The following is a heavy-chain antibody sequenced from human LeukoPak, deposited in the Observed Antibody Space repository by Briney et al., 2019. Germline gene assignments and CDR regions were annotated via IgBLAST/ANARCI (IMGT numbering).Heavy chain of an antibody. D-gene: IGHD4-23*01. V-gene: IGHV4-38-2*01. Sequence: SETLSLTCAVSGYSLSSGYYWGWIRQPPGKGLEWIGSIYHSGSTYYNPSLKSRVTISVDTSKNQFSLKLSSVTPADTAVYYCATRGDYGGNSGVDYWGQGTLVTVSS. CDR1: GYSLSSGYY. J-gene: IGHJ4*02. CDR2: IYHSGST. CDR3: ATRGDYGGNSGVDY.